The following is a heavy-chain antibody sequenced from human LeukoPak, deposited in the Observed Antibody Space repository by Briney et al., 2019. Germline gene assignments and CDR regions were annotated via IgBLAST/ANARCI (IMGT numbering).Heavy chain of an antibody. CDR3: ARVSMVRGVIIGRSFDY. V-gene: IGHV1-2*02. CDR1: GYTFTGYY. CDR2: INPNSGGT. Sequence: ASVKVSCKASGYTFTGYYMHWVRQAPGHGLEWMGWINPNSGGTNYAQKLQGRVTMTRDTSISTAYMELSRLRSDDTAVYYCARVSMVRGVIIGRSFDYWGQGTLVTVSS. D-gene: IGHD3-10*01. J-gene: IGHJ4*02.